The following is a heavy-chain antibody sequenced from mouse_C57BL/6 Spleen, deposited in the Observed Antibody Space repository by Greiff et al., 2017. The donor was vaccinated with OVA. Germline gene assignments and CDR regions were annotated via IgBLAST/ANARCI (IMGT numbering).Heavy chain of an antibody. CDR3: ARQAFTTVVAIDY. J-gene: IGHJ2*01. Sequence: EVQVVESGPELVKPGASVKISCKASGYSFTGYYMNWVKQSPEKSLEWIGEINPSTGGTTYNQKFKAKATLTVDKSSSTAYMQLKSLTSEDSAVYYCARQAFTTVVAIDYWGQGTTLTVSS. CDR1: GYSFTGYY. D-gene: IGHD1-1*01. CDR2: INPSTGGT. V-gene: IGHV1-42*01.